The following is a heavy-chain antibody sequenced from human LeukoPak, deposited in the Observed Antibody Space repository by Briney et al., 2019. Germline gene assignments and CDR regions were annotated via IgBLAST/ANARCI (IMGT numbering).Heavy chain of an antibody. CDR1: GGSISSYY. D-gene: IGHD3-22*01. CDR2: IYTSGST. V-gene: IGHV4-4*07. Sequence: SETLSLTCTVSGGSISSYYWSWIRQPAGKGLEWIGRIYTSGSTNYNPSLTSRVTMSVDTSKNQFSLKLSSVTAADTAVYYCARDGYYYDSSGYLDAFDIWGQGTMVTVSS. CDR3: ARDGYYYDSSGYLDAFDI. J-gene: IGHJ3*02.